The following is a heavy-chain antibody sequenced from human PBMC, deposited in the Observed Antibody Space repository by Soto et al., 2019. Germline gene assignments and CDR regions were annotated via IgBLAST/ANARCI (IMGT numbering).Heavy chain of an antibody. CDR2: IRSKANSYAT. V-gene: IGHV3-73*01. CDR3: TRSGSYYNGFDT. D-gene: IGHD1-26*01. J-gene: IGHJ5*02. CDR1: GFTFSGSA. Sequence: GGSLRLSCAASGFTFSGSAMHWVRQASGKGLEWVGRIRSKANSYATAYAASVKGRFTISRDDSKNTAYLQMNSLKTEDTAVYYCTRSGSYYNGFDTWGQGTLVTVSS.